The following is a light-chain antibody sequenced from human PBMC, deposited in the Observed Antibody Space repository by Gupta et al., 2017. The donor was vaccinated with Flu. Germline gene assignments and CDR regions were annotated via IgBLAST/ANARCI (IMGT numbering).Light chain of an antibody. CDR2: EVT. J-gene: IGLJ1*01. V-gene: IGLV2-8*01. CDR1: NSDVGRYNY. Sequence: SVTISCTGTNSDVGRYNYVSWYQQHPGKAPIVIIYEVTKRPSGVPDRFSGSKSGNTASLTVSGLQAEDEADYYCSSYAGTNYYVFGTGTTVTVL. CDR3: SSYAGTNYYV.